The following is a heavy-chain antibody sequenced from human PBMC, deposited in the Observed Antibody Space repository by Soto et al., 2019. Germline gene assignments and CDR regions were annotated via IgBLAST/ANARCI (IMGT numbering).Heavy chain of an antibody. Sequence: ASATDSCLVSGYNLCTLFVYWVRQSLGKGPELMGGIYPEDGEAFYAQRFQGKLTMTEDTSTGTAYMEWTRLRAEDTAVYYCSRGGGDDTGSYYYGMDVWGQGTTVTVSS. V-gene: IGHV1-24*01. CDR1: GYNLCTLF. CDR3: SRGGGDDTGSYYYGMDV. D-gene: IGHD5-12*01. CDR2: IYPEDGEA. J-gene: IGHJ6*02.